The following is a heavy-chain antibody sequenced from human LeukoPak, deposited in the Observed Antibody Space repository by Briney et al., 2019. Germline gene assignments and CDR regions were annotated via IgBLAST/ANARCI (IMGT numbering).Heavy chain of an antibody. J-gene: IGHJ4*02. D-gene: IGHD3-22*01. Sequence: PGGSLRLSCAASGFTFSSYSMNWVRQAPGKGLEWVSSISSSSSYIYYADSVKGRFTISRDNAKNSLYLQMNSLRAEDTAVYYCARQIAPEYYYESSGYPDYWGQGTLVTVSS. CDR1: GFTFSSYS. CDR2: ISSSSSYI. V-gene: IGHV3-21*01. CDR3: ARQIAPEYYYESSGYPDY.